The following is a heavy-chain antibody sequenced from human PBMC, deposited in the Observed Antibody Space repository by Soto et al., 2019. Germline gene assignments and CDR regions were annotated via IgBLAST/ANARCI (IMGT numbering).Heavy chain of an antibody. CDR1: GFILSDCA. V-gene: IGHV3-48*01. CDR2: ISSSSSVI. J-gene: IGHJ6*03. D-gene: IGHD7-27*01. CDR3: ARDLSWGSNWYYYMDV. Sequence: EVQLVESGGGLVQPGGSLRLSCATSGFILSDCAMNWVRQAPGKGLEWVSYISSSSSVIDYADSVKGRFTVSRDNARNSLYLQMSSLIAEDTAVYYCARDLSWGSNWYYYMDVWGKGTTVTVSS.